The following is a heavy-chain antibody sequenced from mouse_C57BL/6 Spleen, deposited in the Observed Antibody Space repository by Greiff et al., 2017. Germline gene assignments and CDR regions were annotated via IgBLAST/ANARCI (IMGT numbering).Heavy chain of an antibody. D-gene: IGHD2-4*01. V-gene: IGHV1-80*01. CDR3: ARWGIYYDYDADY. J-gene: IGHJ2*01. CDR1: GYAFSSYW. CDR2: IYPGDGDT. Sequence: QVQLKQSGAELVKPGASVKISCKASGYAFSSYWMNWVKQRPGQGLEWIGQIYPGDGDTNYNGKFKGKATLTADKSSSTAYMQLSSLTSEDSAVYFCARWGIYYDYDADYWGQGTTLTVSS.